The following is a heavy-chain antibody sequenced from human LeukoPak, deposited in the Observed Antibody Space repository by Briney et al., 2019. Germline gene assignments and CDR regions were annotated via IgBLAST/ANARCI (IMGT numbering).Heavy chain of an antibody. Sequence: GGSLRLSCTASGFTLSSYDMNWVRQAPGKGLEWVSKISSSRGTMYYADSVKGRFTMSTDNAKSSLFLQMDSLRAEDTAIYYCARRFDLWGQGTLVTVSS. J-gene: IGHJ4*02. CDR1: GFTLSSYD. CDR3: ARRFDL. CDR2: ISSSRGTM. V-gene: IGHV3-48*03.